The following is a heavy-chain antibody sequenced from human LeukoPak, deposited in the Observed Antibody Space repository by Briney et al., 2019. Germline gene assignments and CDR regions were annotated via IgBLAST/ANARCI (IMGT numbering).Heavy chain of an antibody. V-gene: IGHV1-2*02. CDR2: INPNSGGT. D-gene: IGHD1-1*01. CDR1: GYTFTGYY. J-gene: IGHJ5*02. CDR3: ARDYDRQGTGTTRVDH. Sequence: ASVKVSCKASGYTFTGYYMHWVRQAPGQGLEWMGWINPNSGGTNYAQKFQGRVTMTRDTSISTAYMELSRLRSDDTAVYYCARDYDRQGTGTTRVDHWGQGTLVTVSS.